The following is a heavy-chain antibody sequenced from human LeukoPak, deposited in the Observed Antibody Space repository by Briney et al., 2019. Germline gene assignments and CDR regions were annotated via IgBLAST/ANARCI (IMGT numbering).Heavy chain of an antibody. CDR3: AKDTMFYDILTGYPHFDY. J-gene: IGHJ4*02. CDR2: ISGSGDNT. D-gene: IGHD3-9*01. V-gene: IGHV3-23*01. CDR1: GFTFSSFA. Sequence: GGFLRLSCAASGFTFSSFAMSWVRQAPGKGLEWVSAISGSGDNTHYADSVKGRFTISRDNSKNTLYLQMNTLRAEDTAVYYCAKDTMFYDILTGYPHFDYWGQGTLVTVSS.